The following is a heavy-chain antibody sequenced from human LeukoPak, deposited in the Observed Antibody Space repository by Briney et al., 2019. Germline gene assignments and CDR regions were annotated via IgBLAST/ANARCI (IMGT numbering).Heavy chain of an antibody. V-gene: IGHV3-48*03. D-gene: IGHD6-6*01. CDR1: GFTFSSYE. CDR3: ARVGVYSSSSYHYYYMDV. Sequence: GGSLRLSCAASGFTFSSYEMNWVRQAPGKGLEWVSYISSSGSTIYYADSVKGRFTISRDNAKNSLYLQMNSLRAEDTAVYYCARVGVYSSSSYHYYYMDVWGKGTTVTVSS. CDR2: ISSSGSTI. J-gene: IGHJ6*03.